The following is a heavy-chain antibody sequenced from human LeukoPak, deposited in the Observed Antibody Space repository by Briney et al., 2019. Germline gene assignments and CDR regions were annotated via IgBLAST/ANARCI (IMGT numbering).Heavy chain of an antibody. D-gene: IGHD4-17*01. Sequence: GGSLRLSCAASGFTFSSYAMHWVRQAPGKGLEWVAVISYDGSNKYHADSVKGRFTISRDNSKNTLYLQMNSLRAEDTAVYYCARAKYKTTVTTGLGYWGQGTLVTVSS. CDR1: GFTFSSYA. CDR2: ISYDGSNK. CDR3: ARAKYKTTVTTGLGY. V-gene: IGHV3-30-3*01. J-gene: IGHJ4*02.